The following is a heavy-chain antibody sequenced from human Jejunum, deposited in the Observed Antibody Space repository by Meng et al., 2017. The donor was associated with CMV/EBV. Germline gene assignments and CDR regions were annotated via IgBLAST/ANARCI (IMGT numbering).Heavy chain of an antibody. J-gene: IGHJ4*02. V-gene: IGHV3-30-3*01. D-gene: IGHD3-10*01. CDR3: AREPYGSGYYNVRRGFDY. CDR2: LSYDGSIK. CDR1: FSRYT. Sequence: FSRYTLPWVRQAPGKGLEWVAILSYDGSIKYYVDSVRGRFTISRDNSKNTLYLQMNSLRAEDTAVYYCAREPYGSGYYNVRRGFDYWGQGALVTVSS.